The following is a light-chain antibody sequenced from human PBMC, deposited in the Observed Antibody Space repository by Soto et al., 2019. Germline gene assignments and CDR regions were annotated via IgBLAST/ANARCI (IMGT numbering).Light chain of an antibody. Sequence: QSALTQPAAVSGSPGQSITISCIGTSSDIGVYNYVTWYQQHPGKAPKLVIYEVNNRPSGVSDRFSGSKSDNTASLTISGLQAEDEADYYCSSFTTASTLVFGTGTKLTVL. J-gene: IGLJ1*01. V-gene: IGLV2-14*01. CDR2: EVN. CDR1: SSDIGVYNY. CDR3: SSFTTASTLV.